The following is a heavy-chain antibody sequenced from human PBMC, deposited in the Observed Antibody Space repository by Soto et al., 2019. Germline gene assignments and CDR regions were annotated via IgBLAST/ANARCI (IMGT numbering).Heavy chain of an antibody. Sequence: RASVKVSERASGRSFSSDAITWGRQAPGQGLEWIGEIKPISDKPKYAPELQARVPITEETAPKKGYMEANRLTTDDTAVYYCAREVVTQKTSGYFDLWG. CDR2: IKPISDKP. CDR1: GRSFSSDA. CDR3: AREVVTQKTSGYFDL. V-gene: IGHV1-69*06. J-gene: IGHJ4*01. D-gene: IGHD2-21*02.